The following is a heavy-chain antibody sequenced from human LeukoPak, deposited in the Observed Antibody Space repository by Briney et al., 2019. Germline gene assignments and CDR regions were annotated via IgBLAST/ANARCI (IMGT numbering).Heavy chain of an antibody. CDR3: AHSPTRLRGRAELFDY. CDR1: GFSLSTSGVG. V-gene: IGHV2-5*01. J-gene: IGHJ4*02. D-gene: IGHD3-10*01. Sequence: SGPTLVNPTQTLTLTCTFSGFSLSTSGVGVGWIRQPPGKALEWLALTYWNDDKRYSPSLKSRLTITKDTSKNQVVLTMTNMDPVDTATYYCAHSPTRLRGRAELFDYWGQGTLVTVSS. CDR2: TYWNDDK.